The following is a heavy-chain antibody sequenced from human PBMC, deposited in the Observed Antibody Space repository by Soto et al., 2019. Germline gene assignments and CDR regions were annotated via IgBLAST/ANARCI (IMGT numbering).Heavy chain of an antibody. CDR3: ARALGVVTATLDY. V-gene: IGHV1-69*13. J-gene: IGHJ4*02. Sequence: ASVKVSCKASGGTFSSYAISWVRQAPGQGLEWMGGIIPIFGTANYAQKFQGRVTITADESTSTAYMELSSLRSGDTAVYYCARALGVVTATLDYWGQGTLVTVSS. CDR1: GGTFSSYA. D-gene: IGHD2-21*02. CDR2: IIPIFGTA.